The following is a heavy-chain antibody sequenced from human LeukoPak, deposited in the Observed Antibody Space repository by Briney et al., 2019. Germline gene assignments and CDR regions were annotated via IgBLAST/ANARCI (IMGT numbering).Heavy chain of an antibody. Sequence: SQTLSLTCAISGDRVSSNSAAWNWIRQSPSRGLEWLGRTYYRSKWYNDYAVSVKSRITINPDTSRNQFSLQLNSVTPEDTAVYYCASRGYSYGRVDYWGQGTLVTVSS. J-gene: IGHJ4*02. CDR2: TYYRSKWYN. CDR3: ASRGYSYGRVDY. D-gene: IGHD5-18*01. CDR1: GDRVSSNSAA. V-gene: IGHV6-1*01.